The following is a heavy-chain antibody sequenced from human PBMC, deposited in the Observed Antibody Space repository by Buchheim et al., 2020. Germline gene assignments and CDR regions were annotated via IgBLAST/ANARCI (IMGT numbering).Heavy chain of an antibody. J-gene: IGHJ6*02. V-gene: IGHV3-23*01. D-gene: IGHD6-19*01. Sequence: EVQLLESGGDLVQPGGSLRLSCAGSGFTSINHALNWVHQAPGKGLEWVSSITGGGVTTYYADSVKGRFTISRDNSRSTLYLQMNSLRAEDTATYFCTGSMSVAGYSFYYYGMDVWGPGTT. CDR3: TGSMSVAGYSFYYYGMDV. CDR1: GFTSINHA. CDR2: ITGGGVTT.